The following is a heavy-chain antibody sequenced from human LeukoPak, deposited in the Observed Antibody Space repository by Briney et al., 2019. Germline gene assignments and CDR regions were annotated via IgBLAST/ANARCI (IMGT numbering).Heavy chain of an antibody. V-gene: IGHV3-23*01. Sequence: GGSLRLSCAASGFTFSSYVMSWVRQAPGKGLEWVSAISGSGGSTYYADSVKGRFTISRDNSKNTLHLQMNSLRAEDTAVYYCAKDRRGYSYGYDFDYWGQGTLVTVSS. J-gene: IGHJ4*02. CDR2: ISGSGGST. CDR3: AKDRRGYSYGYDFDY. D-gene: IGHD5-18*01. CDR1: GFTFSSYV.